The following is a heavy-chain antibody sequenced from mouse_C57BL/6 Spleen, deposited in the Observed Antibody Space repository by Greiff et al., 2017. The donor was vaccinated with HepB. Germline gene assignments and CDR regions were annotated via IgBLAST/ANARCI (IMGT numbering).Heavy chain of an antibody. V-gene: IGHV5-6*02. CDR1: GFTFSSYG. CDR3: ARHDYYGSSSHYYAMDY. J-gene: IGHJ4*01. Sequence: DVMLVESGGDLVKPGGSLKLSCAASGFTFSSYGMSWVRQTPDKRLEWVATISSGGSYTYYPDSVKGRFTISRDNAKNTLYLQMSSLKSEDTAMYYCARHDYYGSSSHYYAMDYWGQGTSVTVSS. CDR2: ISSGGSYT. D-gene: IGHD1-1*01.